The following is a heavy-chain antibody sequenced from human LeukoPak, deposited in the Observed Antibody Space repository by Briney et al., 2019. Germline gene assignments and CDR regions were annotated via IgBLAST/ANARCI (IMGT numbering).Heavy chain of an antibody. CDR3: ARNMVRGVIISPYFDY. CDR2: IYYSGST. V-gene: IGHV4-59*01. CDR1: GGSIRSYY. J-gene: IGHJ4*02. D-gene: IGHD3-10*01. Sequence: SETLSLTXTVSGGSIRSYYWSWIRQAPGKGLEWLGYIYYSGSTNYNPSLKSRVTISVDTSKNQFSLKLSSVTAADTAVYYCARNMVRGVIISPYFDYWGQGTLVTVSS.